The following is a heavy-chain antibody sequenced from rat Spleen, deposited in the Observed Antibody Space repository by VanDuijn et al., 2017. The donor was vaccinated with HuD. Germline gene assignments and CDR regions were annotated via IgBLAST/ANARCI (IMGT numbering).Heavy chain of an antibody. CDR2: ISPSGGST. D-gene: IGHD4-2*01. Sequence: EVQLVESGGGLVQPGRSLKLSCAASGFTFSDYGVAWVRQAPTTGLEWVASISPSGGSTYYRDSVKGRFTISRDNAKSTLYLQMDSLRSEDTATYYCATDTGDYWGQGVMVTVSS. J-gene: IGHJ2*01. V-gene: IGHV5-19*01. CDR1: GFTFSDYG. CDR3: ATDTGDY.